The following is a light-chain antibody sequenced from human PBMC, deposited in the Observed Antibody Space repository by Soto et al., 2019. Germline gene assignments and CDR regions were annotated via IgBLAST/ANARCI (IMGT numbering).Light chain of an antibody. J-gene: IGKJ3*01. CDR1: QGSRNY. CDR3: QKYSSVPV. Sequence: DIQMTQSPTSLSASVGDRVTITCRASQGSRNYVAWYQQKPGKAPKLLIYAASTLQSGVPSRFSGSGSGTDFTLTINSLQPEHVATYSCQKYSSVPVFGPGTKVEIK. CDR2: AAS. V-gene: IGKV1-27*01.